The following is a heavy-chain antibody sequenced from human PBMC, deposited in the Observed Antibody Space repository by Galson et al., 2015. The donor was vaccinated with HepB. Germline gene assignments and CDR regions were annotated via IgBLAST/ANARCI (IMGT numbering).Heavy chain of an antibody. CDR2: IGTTGDT. D-gene: IGHD1-26*01. J-gene: IGHJ4*02. CDR3: ARAHGSYPWFDY. Sequence: LRLSCAASGFTFSSYDMHWVRQTTGKGLEWVSTIGTTGDTYYPGSVKGRFTISRENAKNSLYLQMNSLRAGDTAVYYCARAHGSYPWFDYWGQGTLVTVSS. CDR1: GFTFSSYD. V-gene: IGHV3-13*01.